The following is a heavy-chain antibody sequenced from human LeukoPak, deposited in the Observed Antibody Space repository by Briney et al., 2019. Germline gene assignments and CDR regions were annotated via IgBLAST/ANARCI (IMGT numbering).Heavy chain of an antibody. Sequence: ASVKVSCKASGYTFTSYYMHWVRQAPGQGLEWMGIINPSGGSTSYAQKFQGRVTMTRDTSTSTVYMELSSLRAEDTAVYYCARDESPFVVVVPAAIGYWGQGALVTVSS. CDR1: GYTFTSYY. CDR2: INPSGGST. D-gene: IGHD2-2*01. V-gene: IGHV1-46*01. CDR3: ARDESPFVVVVPAAIGY. J-gene: IGHJ4*02.